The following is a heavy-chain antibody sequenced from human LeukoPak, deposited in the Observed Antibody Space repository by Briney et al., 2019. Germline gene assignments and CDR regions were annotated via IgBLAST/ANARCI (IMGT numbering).Heavy chain of an antibody. CDR1: GFTFSSYA. V-gene: IGHV3-30*04. J-gene: IGHJ4*02. D-gene: IGHD3-10*01. CDR3: ARRGIRQALN. Sequence: GGSLRLSCGASGFTFSSYAMHWVRQAPGKGLEWVAVISYDGSNKYYADSVKGRFTISRDNSKNTLYLQMNSLRAEDTAVYYCARRGIRQALNWGQGTLVTVSS. CDR2: ISYDGSNK.